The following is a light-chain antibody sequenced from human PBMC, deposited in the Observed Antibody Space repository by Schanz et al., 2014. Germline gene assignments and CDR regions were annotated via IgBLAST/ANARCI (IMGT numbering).Light chain of an antibody. J-gene: IGKJ2*03. CDR1: QSVRSF. CDR3: QQRSNWPPMYS. Sequence: EIVMTQSPATLSVSPGERATLSCRASQSVRSFLAWYQQKPGQAPRLLIYDTSNRATGIPARFSGSGSGTDFTLTISSLEPEDFAVYYCQQRSNWPPMYSFGQGTKLEIK. V-gene: IGKV3-11*01. CDR2: DTS.